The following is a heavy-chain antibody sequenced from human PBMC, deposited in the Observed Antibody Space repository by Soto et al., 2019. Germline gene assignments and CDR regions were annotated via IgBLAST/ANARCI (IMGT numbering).Heavy chain of an antibody. CDR1: GFTFSSYG. D-gene: IGHD2-21*01. J-gene: IGHJ6*04. CDR3: AKVFLLWTQGGPPRDYYYGRDV. V-gene: IGHV3-30*18. Sequence: GGSLRLSCAASGFTFSSYGMHWVRQAPGKGLEWVAVISYDGSNKYYADSVKGRFTISRDNSKNTLYLQMNSLRAEDTAVYYCAKVFLLWTQGGPPRDYYYGRDVGGKGTRVTASS. CDR2: ISYDGSNK.